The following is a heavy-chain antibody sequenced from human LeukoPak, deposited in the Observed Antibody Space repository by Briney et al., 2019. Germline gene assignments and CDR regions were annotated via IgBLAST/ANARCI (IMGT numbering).Heavy chain of an antibody. J-gene: IGHJ5*02. Sequence: PSETLSLTCTVSGYSINSGYYWGWIRQPPGKGLEWIRSIYHSGSTYYNPSLKSRVTISVDTSRNQFSLKLSSVTAADTAVYYCARDGGATNWFDPWGQGTLVSVSS. CDR1: GYSINSGYY. D-gene: IGHD1-26*01. CDR2: IYHSGST. CDR3: ARDGGATNWFDP. V-gene: IGHV4-38-2*02.